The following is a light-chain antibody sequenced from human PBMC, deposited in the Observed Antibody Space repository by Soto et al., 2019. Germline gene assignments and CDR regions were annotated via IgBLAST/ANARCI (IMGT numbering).Light chain of an antibody. J-gene: IGKJ5*01. CDR3: QEYNSYPVS. V-gene: IGKV1-5*01. CDR2: DAS. Sequence: DIQVTQSPATLSASVVARVTITCLARQNIGTWLAWYQQKPGKAPKLLIYDASTLESGVPSRFSGSGSGTEFTLTISSLQPEDVATYYCQEYNSYPVSFGQGTRLEIK. CDR1: QNIGTW.